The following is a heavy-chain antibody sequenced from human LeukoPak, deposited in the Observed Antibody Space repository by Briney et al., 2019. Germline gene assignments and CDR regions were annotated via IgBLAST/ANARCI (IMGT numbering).Heavy chain of an antibody. CDR2: IYYSGST. J-gene: IGHJ6*03. V-gene: IGHV4-39*07. CDR3: ARGNVLGYYYYYMDV. D-gene: IGHD1-1*01. Sequence: SETLSLTCTVSGGSISSSSYYWGWIRQPPGKGLEWIGSIYYSGSTYYNPSLKSRVTISVDTSKNQFSLKLSSVTAADTAVYYCARGNVLGYYYYYMDVWGKGTTVTVSS. CDR1: GGSISSSSYY.